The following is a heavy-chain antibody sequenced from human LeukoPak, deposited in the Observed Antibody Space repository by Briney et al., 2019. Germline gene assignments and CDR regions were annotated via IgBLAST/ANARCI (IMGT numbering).Heavy chain of an antibody. D-gene: IGHD2-8*02. CDR2: IWYDGADK. V-gene: IGHV3-33*06. J-gene: IGHJ4*02. CDR1: GFTFSAYA. Sequence: GGSLRPSCAASGFTFSAYAMHWVRQAPGKGLEWVAIIWYDGADKYYADSVKGRFTVSRDNSKSTLFLQMNGLRVEDTAMYYCAKPAPYWSFEYWGQGTLVTVSS. CDR3: AKPAPYWSFEY.